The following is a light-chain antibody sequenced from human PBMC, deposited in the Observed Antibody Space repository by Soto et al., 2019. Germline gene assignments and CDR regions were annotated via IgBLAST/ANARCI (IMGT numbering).Light chain of an antibody. V-gene: IGLV2-14*01. J-gene: IGLJ1*01. Sequence: QSALTQPPSVSGSPGQSITISCTGTSSDVGGYNYVSWYQQHPGTAPKLMIYEVSNRPSGVSNRFSGSKSGNTASLTISGLQAEDEADYYCSSYTSSSIDYVFGTGTKVTVL. CDR2: EVS. CDR3: SSYTSSSIDYV. CDR1: SSDVGGYNY.